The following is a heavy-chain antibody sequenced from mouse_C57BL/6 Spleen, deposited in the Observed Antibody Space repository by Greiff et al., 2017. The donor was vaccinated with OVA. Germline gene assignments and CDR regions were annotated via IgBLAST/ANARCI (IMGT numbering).Heavy chain of an antibody. D-gene: IGHD2-12*01. V-gene: IGHV1-64*01. CDR1: GYAFTSYW. Sequence: QVQLQQPGAELVKPGASVKLSCKASGYAFTSYWMHWVKQRPGQGLEWIGMIHPNSGSTNYNEKFKSKATLTVDKSSSTAYMQLSSLTSEDSAVYYCATIPLRRDGRYAMDYWGQGTSVTVSS. J-gene: IGHJ4*01. CDR3: ATIPLRRDGRYAMDY. CDR2: IHPNSGST.